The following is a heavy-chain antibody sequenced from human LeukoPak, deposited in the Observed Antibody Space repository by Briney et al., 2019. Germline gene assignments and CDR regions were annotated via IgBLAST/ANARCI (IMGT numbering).Heavy chain of an antibody. Sequence: SETLSLTCTVSGGSISSSSYYWGWIRQPPGKGLEWIGSIYYSGSTYYNPSLKSRVTISVDTPKNQFSLKLSSVTAADTAVYYCARPLGEYCSSTSCYGMDVWGQGTTVTVSS. CDR2: IYYSGST. V-gene: IGHV4-39*01. CDR1: GGSISSSSYY. D-gene: IGHD2-2*01. J-gene: IGHJ6*02. CDR3: ARPLGEYCSSTSCYGMDV.